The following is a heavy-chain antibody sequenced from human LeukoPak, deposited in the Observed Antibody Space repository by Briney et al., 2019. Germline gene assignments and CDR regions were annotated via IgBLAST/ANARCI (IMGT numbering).Heavy chain of an antibody. CDR1: GFTFSSYE. Sequence: LTGGSLRLSCAASGFTFSSYEMNWVRQAPGKGLEWVSYIDSSGSTIHYADSVKGRFTISRDNAKNSLYLQMNSLRAEDTAVYYCARDRGVYSRTLEDWGQGTLVTVSS. J-gene: IGHJ4*02. V-gene: IGHV3-48*03. D-gene: IGHD6-13*01. CDR2: IDSSGSTI. CDR3: ARDRGVYSRTLED.